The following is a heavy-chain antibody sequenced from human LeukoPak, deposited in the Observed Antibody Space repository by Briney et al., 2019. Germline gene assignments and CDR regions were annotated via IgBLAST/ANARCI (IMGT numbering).Heavy chain of an antibody. CDR1: GFTFSSYA. V-gene: IGHV3-23*01. CDR3: ATQRTSYSFAFDI. Sequence: GGSLRLSCAASGFTFSSYAMSWVRQAPGKGLEWVSAISGSGGSTYYADSVKGRFTISRDNSKNTLYLQMNSLRAEDTAVYYCATQRTSYSFAFDIWGQGTMVTVSS. J-gene: IGHJ3*02. D-gene: IGHD1-26*01. CDR2: ISGSGGST.